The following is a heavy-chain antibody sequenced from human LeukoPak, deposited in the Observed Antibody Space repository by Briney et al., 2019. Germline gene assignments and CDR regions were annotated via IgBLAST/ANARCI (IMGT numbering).Heavy chain of an antibody. V-gene: IGHV1-8*03. CDR3: ARVITIFGEVTNDAFDI. Sequence: ASVKVSCKASGYTFTSYDINWVRQATGQGLEWMGWMNPNSGNTGYAQKFQGRVTITRNTSISTAYMELSSLRSEDTAVYYCARVITIFGEVTNDAFDIWGQGTMVTVSS. CDR1: GYTFTSYD. J-gene: IGHJ3*02. D-gene: IGHD3-3*01. CDR2: MNPNSGNT.